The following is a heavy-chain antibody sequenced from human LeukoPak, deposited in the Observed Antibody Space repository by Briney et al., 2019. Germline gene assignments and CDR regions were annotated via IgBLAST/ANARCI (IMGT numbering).Heavy chain of an antibody. V-gene: IGHV3-23*01. J-gene: IGHJ6*02. CDR3: AKPLEGVTRTHSIYYYYYGMDV. CDR2: ISGSGGST. D-gene: IGHD1-20*01. CDR1: GFTFSSYA. Sequence: GGSLRLSCAASGFTFSSYAMSWVRQAPGKGLEWVSAISGSGGSTYYADSVKGRFTISRDNSKNTLYLQTNSLRAEDTAVYYCAKPLEGVTRTHSIYYYYYGMDVWGQGTTVTVSS.